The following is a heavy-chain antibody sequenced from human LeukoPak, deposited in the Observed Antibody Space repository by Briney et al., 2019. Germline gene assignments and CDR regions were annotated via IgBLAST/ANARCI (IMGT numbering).Heavy chain of an antibody. D-gene: IGHD6-13*01. CDR1: GFTFSGYW. J-gene: IGHJ4*02. V-gene: IGHV3-7*01. CDR2: INQDGSEK. CDR3: ASGTGSSYFYQFGINF. Sequence: PGGSLRLSCAASGFTFSGYWMMNWVRQAPGEGLEWVANINQDGSEKYYVDSVKGRFTISRDNAKNSVYLQMNNLRVEDTAVYYCASGTGSSYFYQFGINFGGQGTLVTVSS.